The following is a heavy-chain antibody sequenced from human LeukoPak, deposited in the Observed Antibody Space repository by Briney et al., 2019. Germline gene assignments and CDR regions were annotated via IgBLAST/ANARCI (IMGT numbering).Heavy chain of an antibody. J-gene: IGHJ4*02. Sequence: GASVKVSCKASGYTFTGYYMHWVRQAPGQGLEWMGWINPNSGDTNYAQRFKGRLTMTRDTSISTSYMDLSRLTSDDTATYYCARLASTETREFDYWGQGTLVTVSS. D-gene: IGHD4-17*01. CDR3: ARLASTETREFDY. CDR2: INPNSGDT. CDR1: GYTFTGYY. V-gene: IGHV1-2*02.